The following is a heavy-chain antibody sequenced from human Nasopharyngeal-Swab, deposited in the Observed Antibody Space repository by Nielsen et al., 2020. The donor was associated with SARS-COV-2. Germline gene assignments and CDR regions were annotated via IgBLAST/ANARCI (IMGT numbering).Heavy chain of an antibody. CDR1: GYTFTSYY. CDR2: INPSGGST. V-gene: IGHV1-46*01. D-gene: IGHD1-26*01. J-gene: IGHJ6*02. CDR3: ANFIVGAHRETYYGGMDV. Sequence: ASVKVSCKASGYTFTSYYMHWVRQAPGQGLEWMGIINPSGGSTSYAQKFQGRVTMTRDTSTSTVYMELSSLRSEDTAVYYCANFIVGAHRETYYGGMDVWGQGTTVTVSS.